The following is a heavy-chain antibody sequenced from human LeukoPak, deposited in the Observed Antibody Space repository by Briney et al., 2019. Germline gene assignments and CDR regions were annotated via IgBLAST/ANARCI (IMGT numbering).Heavy chain of an antibody. V-gene: IGHV3-48*03. D-gene: IGHD4-17*01. J-gene: IGHJ5*02. Sequence: GGSLRLSCAASGFTFSSYEMNWVRQAPGKGLEWVSYISSSGSTIYYADSVKGRFTISRDNAKNSLYLQMNSLRAEDPAVYYCASARLRCPNWFDPWGQGILVTVSS. CDR1: GFTFSSYE. CDR2: ISSSGSTI. CDR3: ASARLRCPNWFDP.